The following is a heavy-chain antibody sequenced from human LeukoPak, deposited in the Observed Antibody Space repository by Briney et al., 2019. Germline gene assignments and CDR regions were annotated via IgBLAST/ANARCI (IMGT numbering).Heavy chain of an antibody. D-gene: IGHD5-18*01. J-gene: IGHJ4*02. Sequence: SETLSLTCDVSGVSINTCCYYWTWIRQPPGKGLEWIGYKYYSGSTRYNSSLRSRLTISLDSSKNQFSLRLTSVTAADTAVYYCARGRSYGFAFDSWGPGTLVIVSS. CDR2: KYYSGST. CDR3: ARGRSYGFAFDS. CDR1: GVSINTCCYY. V-gene: IGHV4-61*01.